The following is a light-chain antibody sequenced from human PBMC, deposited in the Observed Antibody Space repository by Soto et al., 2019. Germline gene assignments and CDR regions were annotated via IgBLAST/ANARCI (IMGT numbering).Light chain of an antibody. J-gene: IGKJ1*01. CDR1: QSVLYSSNNKNY. Sequence: DIVMTQSPDSLAVSLGERATINCKSSQSVLYSSNNKNYLAWYQQKPGQPPNLLISWASNRESGVPDRFSGSWSGTDFTLTISSLQAEDVAVYYCQQYYSTPQTFGQGTKVEIK. CDR3: QQYYSTPQT. V-gene: IGKV4-1*01. CDR2: WAS.